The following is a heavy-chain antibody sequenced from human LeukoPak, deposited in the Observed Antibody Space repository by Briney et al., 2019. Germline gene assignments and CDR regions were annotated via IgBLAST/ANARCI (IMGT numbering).Heavy chain of an antibody. D-gene: IGHD3-22*01. V-gene: IGHV6-1*01. CDR2: TYYRSKWYN. CDR1: GDSVSSNSAA. CDR3: ARTTGGYYPYYYHYYMDV. J-gene: IGHJ6*03. Sequence: SQTLSLTCAISGDSVSSNSAAWNWIRQSPSRGLEWLGRTYYRSKWYNDYAVSVKSRITINPDTSKNQFSLQLNSVTPEDTAVYYCARTTGGYYPYYYHYYMDVWGKGTTVTVSS.